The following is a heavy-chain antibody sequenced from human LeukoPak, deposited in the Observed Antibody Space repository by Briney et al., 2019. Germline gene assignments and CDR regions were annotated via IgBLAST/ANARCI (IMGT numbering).Heavy chain of an antibody. CDR3: ARGDYDYVWGSRFDP. CDR2: IYYSGST. CDR1: GGSISSYY. V-gene: IGHV4-59*01. J-gene: IGHJ5*02. D-gene: IGHD3-16*01. Sequence: SETLSLTCTVSGGSISSYYWSWIRQPPGKGLEWIGYIYYSGSTNYNPSLKSRVTISVDTSKNQFSLKLSSVTAADTAVYYCARGDYDYVWGSRFDPWGQGTLVTVSS.